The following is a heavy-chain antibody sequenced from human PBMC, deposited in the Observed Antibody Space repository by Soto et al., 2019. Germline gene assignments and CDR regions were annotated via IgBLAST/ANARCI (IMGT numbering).Heavy chain of an antibody. CDR3: ARESEDLTSNFDY. Sequence: GGSLRLSCAASGFIFTRYSMNWVRQAPGKGLEWVSSISSTTNYIYYGDSMKGRFTISRDNAKNSLYLEMNSLRAEDTAVYYCARESEDLTSNFDYWGQGTLARVYS. J-gene: IGHJ4*02. V-gene: IGHV3-21*06. CDR1: GFIFTRYS. D-gene: IGHD7-27*01. CDR2: ISSTTNYI.